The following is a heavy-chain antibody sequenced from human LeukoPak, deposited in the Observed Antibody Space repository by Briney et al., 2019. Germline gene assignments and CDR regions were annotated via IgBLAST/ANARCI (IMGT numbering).Heavy chain of an antibody. J-gene: IGHJ4*02. CDR3: ARYSRDGYNLPGYFDY. V-gene: IGHV4-59*01. Sequence: SETLSLTCTVSGGSICSYYWSWIRQPPGKGLEWIGYIYYSGSTNYNPSLKSRVTISVDTSKNQFSLKLSSVTAADTAVYYCARYSRDGYNLPGYFDYWGQGTLVTVSS. CDR1: GGSICSYY. D-gene: IGHD5-24*01. CDR2: IYYSGST.